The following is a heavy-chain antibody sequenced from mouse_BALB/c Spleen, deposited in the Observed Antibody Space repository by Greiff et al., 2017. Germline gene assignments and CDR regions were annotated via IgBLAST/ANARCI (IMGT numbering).Heavy chain of an antibody. J-gene: IGHJ3*01. Sequence: EVNVVESGGGLVQPGGSLKLSCAASGFTFSSYGMHWVRQAPEKGLEWVAYISSGSSTIYYADTVKGRVTISRDNPKNTLFLQMTSLRSEDTAMYYCASSSAARSFAYWGQGTQVTVSA. V-gene: IGHV5-17*02. CDR3: ASSSAARSFAY. D-gene: IGHD6-1*01. CDR2: ISSGSSTI. CDR1: GFTFSSYG.